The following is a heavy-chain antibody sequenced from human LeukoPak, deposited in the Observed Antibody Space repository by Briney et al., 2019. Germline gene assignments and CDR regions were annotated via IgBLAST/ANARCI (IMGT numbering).Heavy chain of an antibody. Sequence: PGGSLRLSCAASGFTVSRHYMSWVRQAPGKGLEWASIIYSPGGTYYADSVKGRFTISRDNSKNTIYLQMNSLRVDDTAVYYCARAPFSADSSATPPAFDIWGHGTMVTVSS. CDR1: GFTVSRHY. V-gene: IGHV3-53*01. CDR3: ARAPFSADSSATPPAFDI. CDR2: IYSPGGT. J-gene: IGHJ3*02. D-gene: IGHD3-22*01.